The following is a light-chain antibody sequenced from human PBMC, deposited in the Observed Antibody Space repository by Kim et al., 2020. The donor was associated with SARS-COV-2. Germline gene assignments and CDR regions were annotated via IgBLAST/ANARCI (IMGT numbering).Light chain of an antibody. V-gene: IGKV1-27*01. J-gene: IGKJ4*01. CDR1: QGISNY. Sequence: SASVGDRVTITCRASQGISNYLAWYQQTPGKVPKLLIYASTTLQSGVPSLFSGSGSRADFTLTISSLPPEDVATYYCQNYNSAPTFGGGTKVDIK. CDR3: QNYNSAPT. CDR2: AST.